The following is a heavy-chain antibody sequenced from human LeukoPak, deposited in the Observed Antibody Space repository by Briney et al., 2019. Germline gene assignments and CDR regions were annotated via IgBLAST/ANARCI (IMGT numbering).Heavy chain of an antibody. V-gene: IGHV4-39*01. D-gene: IGHD2-2*01. J-gene: IGHJ5*02. CDR1: GGSIRSSYYY. CDR3: ARVGCSSTSCYLSYALNWFDP. CDR2: IYDSGST. Sequence: SETLSLTCTVSGGSIRSSYYYWGWIRQPPGKGLEWIGSIYDSGSTYYNPPLKSRVTISVDTSKNQFSLKLNSVTAADTAVYYCARVGCSSTSCYLSYALNWFDPWGQGTLVTVSS.